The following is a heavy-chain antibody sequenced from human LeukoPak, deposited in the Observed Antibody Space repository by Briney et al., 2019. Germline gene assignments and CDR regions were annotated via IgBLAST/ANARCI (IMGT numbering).Heavy chain of an antibody. Sequence: GGSLRLSCAASGFTFSSYWMSWVRQAPGKGLEWVANIKQDGSEKYYVDSVKGRFTISRDNAKNSLYLQMNSLRAEDTAVYYCASPFNYYGSSGYFYWGQGTLVTVSS. CDR3: ASPFNYYGSSGYFY. J-gene: IGHJ4*02. V-gene: IGHV3-7*01. CDR2: IKQDGSEK. CDR1: GFTFSSYW. D-gene: IGHD3-22*01.